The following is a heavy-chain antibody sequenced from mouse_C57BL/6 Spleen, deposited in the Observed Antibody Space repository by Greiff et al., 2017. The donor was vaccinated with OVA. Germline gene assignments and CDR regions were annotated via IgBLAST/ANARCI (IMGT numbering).Heavy chain of an antibody. J-gene: IGHJ4*01. V-gene: IGHV8-12*01. Sequence: QVTLKVSGPGILQSSQTLSLTCSFSGFSLSTSGMGVSWIRQPSGKGLEWMAHIYWDDDKRDNPSLKSRLTISKDTSRNQIFLKITRVDTADTATSYCARRDCNSDYYSMDYWGQGTSVTVSS. D-gene: IGHD2-1*01. CDR1: GFSLSTSGMG. CDR2: IYWDDDK. CDR3: ARRDCNSDYYSMDY.